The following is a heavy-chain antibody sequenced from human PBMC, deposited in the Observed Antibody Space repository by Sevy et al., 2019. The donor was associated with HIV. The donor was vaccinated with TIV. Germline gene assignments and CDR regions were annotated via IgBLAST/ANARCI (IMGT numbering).Heavy chain of an antibody. V-gene: IGHV3-30*02. J-gene: IGHJ5*02. CDR3: ARDHNTGWCNWFDP. Sequence: GGSLRLSCEVSGFNVNNYGMHWVRHAPGKGLEWVAMVPYDGSKSHYVDPVKGRFTISRDYSENTLYLQMNNLRVEDTAVYYCARDHNTGWCNWFDPWGQGTLVTVSS. CDR2: VPYDGSKS. CDR1: GFNVNNYG. D-gene: IGHD3-9*01.